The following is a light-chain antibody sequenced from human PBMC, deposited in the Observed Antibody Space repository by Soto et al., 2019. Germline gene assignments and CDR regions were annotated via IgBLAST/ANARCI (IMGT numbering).Light chain of an antibody. Sequence: EIVLTQSPGTLSLSPGERATLSCRASQNVSSSYLAWYQQKPGQAPRLLIYGASSRATGFPDRFSGSGSGPAFTLTISRLAPADFAVYYCQHYVISPWTFGQGTKVEIK. CDR2: GAS. V-gene: IGKV3-20*01. CDR1: QNVSSSY. J-gene: IGKJ1*01. CDR3: QHYVISPWT.